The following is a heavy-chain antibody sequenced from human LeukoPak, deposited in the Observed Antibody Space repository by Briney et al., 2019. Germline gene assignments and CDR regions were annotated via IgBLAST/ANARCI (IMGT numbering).Heavy chain of an antibody. CDR1: GGSXSSXY. V-gene: IGHV4-59*01. CDR2: IYYSGST. Sequence: TXSLXCNVSGGSXSSXYWNWIRQPPGXGLDWIGYIYYSGSTNYNPSLRSRVTISVDTSKNQFSLKLSSVTAADTAVYYCARGESSGSNWFDPWGQGTLVTVSS. CDR3: ARGESSGSNWFDP. J-gene: IGHJ5*02. D-gene: IGHD3-22*01.